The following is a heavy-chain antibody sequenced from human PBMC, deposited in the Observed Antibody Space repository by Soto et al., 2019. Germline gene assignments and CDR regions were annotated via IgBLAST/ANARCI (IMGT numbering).Heavy chain of an antibody. J-gene: IGHJ4*02. V-gene: IGHV4-4*02. D-gene: IGHD6-13*01. CDR1: GDSISRDDW. CDR2: IYHSGST. Sequence: PSETLSLTCAVSGDSISRDDWWSWVRQPQGKGLEWIGEIYHSGSTNYNPSLKSRVTISVDKSKNQFFLNLSPVTAEDTAVYYCAREHSSSWYAGAPVPGAFDYWGQGTLVTV. CDR3: AREHSSSWYAGAPVPGAFDY.